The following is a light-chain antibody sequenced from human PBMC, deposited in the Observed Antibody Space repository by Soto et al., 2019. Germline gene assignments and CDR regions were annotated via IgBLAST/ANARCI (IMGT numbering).Light chain of an antibody. J-gene: IGKJ4*01. CDR2: DAS. V-gene: IGKV3-11*01. Sequence: EIVLTQSPATLSLSPGERATLSCRASQIVSSYLARYQQKPGQAPRLLIYDASNRATGIPARFSGSGSGTDFTLTISSLEPEDFAVYYCQQRSNWLTFGGGTKVEIK. CDR3: QQRSNWLT. CDR1: QIVSSY.